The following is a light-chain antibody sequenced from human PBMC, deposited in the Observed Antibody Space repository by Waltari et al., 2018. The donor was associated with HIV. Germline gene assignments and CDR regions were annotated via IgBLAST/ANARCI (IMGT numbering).Light chain of an antibody. Sequence: QSALTQPASVSGSPGQSITVPCTGTSSDVGNYNYVSWYQQHPGKAPKLMIYDVTDRPSGVSNRFSGSKSGNTASLTISGLQPEDEADYYCSSYTGSGSLVFGGGTKLTVL. CDR1: SSDVGNYNY. V-gene: IGLV2-14*03. CDR3: SSYTGSGSLV. J-gene: IGLJ2*01. CDR2: DVT.